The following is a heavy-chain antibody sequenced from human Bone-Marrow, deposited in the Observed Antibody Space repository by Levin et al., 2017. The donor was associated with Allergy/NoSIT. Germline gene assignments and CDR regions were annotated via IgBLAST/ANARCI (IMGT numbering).Heavy chain of an antibody. V-gene: IGHV4-39*07. Sequence: PSETLSLTCTVSGGSIGSGGYYWGWIRQPPGKGLEWIGTIYYSGSTYYNPSLKSRVTISIDMSKNQFSLKLSSVTAADTAVYYCAREVAYDGPSDYSGMDVWGQGTTVTVSS. J-gene: IGHJ6*02. D-gene: IGHD5-12*01. CDR3: AREVAYDGPSDYSGMDV. CDR2: IYYSGST. CDR1: GGSIGSGGYY.